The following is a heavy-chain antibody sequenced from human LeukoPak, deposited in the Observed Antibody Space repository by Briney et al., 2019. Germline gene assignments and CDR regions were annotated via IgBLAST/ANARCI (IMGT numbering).Heavy chain of an antibody. J-gene: IGHJ4*02. V-gene: IGHV1-46*01. D-gene: IGHD6-6*01. CDR2: INPSGGST. Sequence: ASVKVPCKASGYTFTSYYMHWVRQAPGQGLEWMGIINPSGGSTSYAQKFQGRVTMTRDMSTSTVYMELSSLRSEDTAVYYCARACMRFRSSSPLGYWGQGTLVTVSS. CDR1: GYTFTSYY. CDR3: ARACMRFRSSSPLGY.